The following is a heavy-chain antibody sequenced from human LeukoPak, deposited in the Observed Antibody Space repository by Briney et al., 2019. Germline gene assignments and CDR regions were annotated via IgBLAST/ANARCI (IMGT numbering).Heavy chain of an antibody. CDR1: GYTFTSYW. CDR2: IYPGDSDT. Sequence: AGESLKISCEGSGYTFTSYWIAWVRQMPGKGLEWMGIIYPGDSDTRYSPSFQGQVTFSADKSISTAYLQWSSLKASDTAMYYCAGGGGGGSYRFPTDYWGQGTLVTVSS. V-gene: IGHV5-51*01. CDR3: AGGGGGGSYRFPTDY. D-gene: IGHD3-16*02. J-gene: IGHJ4*02.